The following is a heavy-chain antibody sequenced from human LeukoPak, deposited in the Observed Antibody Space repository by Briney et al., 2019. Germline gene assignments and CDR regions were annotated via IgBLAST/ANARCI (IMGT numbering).Heavy chain of an antibody. V-gene: IGHV3-30*18. CDR2: IFHEETNK. Sequence: GGSLRLSCAASGFSFSTYGMHWVRQAPGKGLEWVAVIFHEETNKYYGDSVKGRFTISRDTSKNTLYLQMNSLRADDTAMYYCAKDGGPIVRFLISGPDYWGQGTRVTVSS. CDR1: GFSFSTYG. D-gene: IGHD2/OR15-2a*01. J-gene: IGHJ4*02. CDR3: AKDGGPIVRFLISGPDY.